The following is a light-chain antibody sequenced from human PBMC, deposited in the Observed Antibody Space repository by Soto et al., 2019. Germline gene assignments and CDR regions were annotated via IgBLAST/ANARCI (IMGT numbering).Light chain of an antibody. CDR1: QSISSY. J-gene: IGKJ4*01. V-gene: IGKV1-39*01. Sequence: DIQMTQSPSSLSASVGDGVTITCRASQSISSYLNWYQQKPGKAPKLLIYAASSLQSGVPSRFSGSGSGTDFTLTISSLQPEDFATYYCQQSYSTSFGGGTKVDIK. CDR2: AAS. CDR3: QQSYSTS.